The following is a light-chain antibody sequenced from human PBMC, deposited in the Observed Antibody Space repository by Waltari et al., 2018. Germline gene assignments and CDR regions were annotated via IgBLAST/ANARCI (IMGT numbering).Light chain of an antibody. CDR2: GVS. Sequence: QSALTQPASLSGSPRQSITISCTGTNSDIGGDTHVSWYQHHSGKAPKLMIFGVSDRPSGVSNRFSGSKSGNTASLTISELQADDEADYYCSSFTSSATWVFGGGTKLTVL. CDR3: SSFTSSATWV. CDR1: NSDIGGDTH. J-gene: IGLJ3*02. V-gene: IGLV2-14*03.